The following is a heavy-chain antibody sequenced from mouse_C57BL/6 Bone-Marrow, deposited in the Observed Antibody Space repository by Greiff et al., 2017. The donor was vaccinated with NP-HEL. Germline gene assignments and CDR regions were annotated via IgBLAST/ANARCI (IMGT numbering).Heavy chain of an antibody. CDR3: ARPEIYYDYDGDY. CDR1: GYTFTDYN. Sequence: VQLQQSGPELVKPGASVKMSCKASGYTFTDYNMHWVKQSHGKSLEWIGYINPNNGGTSYNQKFKGKATLTVNKSSSTAYMELRSLTSEDSAVYYWARPEIYYDYDGDYWGQGTTLTVSS. J-gene: IGHJ2*01. V-gene: IGHV1-22*01. CDR2: INPNNGGT. D-gene: IGHD2-4*01.